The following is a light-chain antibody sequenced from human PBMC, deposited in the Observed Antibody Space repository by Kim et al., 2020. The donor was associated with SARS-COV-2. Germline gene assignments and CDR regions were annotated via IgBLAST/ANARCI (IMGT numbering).Light chain of an antibody. CDR3: QVSDSSSDNRI. V-gene: IGLV3-21*04. CDR1: NIGRKG. CDR2: YDS. Sequence: SYELTQPPSVAVAPGETARITCGGNNIGRKGVHWYQQKPGQAPVLVVYYDSSRPSGITARLTGSNSGDTATLTISRVEVGDEADYYCQVSDSSSDNRIFGGGTQLDRP. J-gene: IGLJ2*01.